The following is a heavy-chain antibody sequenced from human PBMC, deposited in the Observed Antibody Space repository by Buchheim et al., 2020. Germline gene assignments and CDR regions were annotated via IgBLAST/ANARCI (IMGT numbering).Heavy chain of an antibody. D-gene: IGHD3-10*01. Sequence: QVQLQQWGAGLLKPSETLSLTCAVYGGSFSGYYWSWIRQPPGKGLEWIGEINHSGSTNYNPSLKSRVTISVDTSKNQFSLKLSSVTAADTAVYDCARAPFHYYGSGSSTSWGQGTL. CDR1: GGSFSGYY. CDR3: ARAPFHYYGSGSSTS. J-gene: IGHJ5*02. CDR2: INHSGST. V-gene: IGHV4-34*01.